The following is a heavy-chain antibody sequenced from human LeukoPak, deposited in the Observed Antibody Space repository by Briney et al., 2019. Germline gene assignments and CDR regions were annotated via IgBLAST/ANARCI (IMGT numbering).Heavy chain of an antibody. CDR2: IYHSGST. J-gene: IGHJ5*02. D-gene: IGHD4-17*01. V-gene: IGHV4-38-2*01. CDR3: ARRIDYGDYSWFEP. Sequence: PETLSLTCAHSGYSITSGYYWGWIRQPPGKGLEWIGSIYHSGSTYYNPSLKSRVTISVDTSKNQFSLKLSSVTAADTAVYYCARRIDYGDYSWFEPWGQGTLVTVSS. CDR1: GYSITSGYY.